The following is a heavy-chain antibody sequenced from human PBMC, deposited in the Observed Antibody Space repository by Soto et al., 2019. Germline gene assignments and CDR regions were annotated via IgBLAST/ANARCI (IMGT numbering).Heavy chain of an antibody. J-gene: IGHJ5*02. CDR2: IYWDDDK. CDR1: GFSLSTSGVG. Sequence: TLVNPTQTLTLTCTFSGFSLSTSGVGVGWIRQPPGKALEWLALIYWDDDKRYSPSLKSRLTITKDTSKNQVVLTMTNMDPVDKATYYCAHSLIGYYYDSSGSNWFDPWGQGTLVTVSS. V-gene: IGHV2-5*02. D-gene: IGHD3-22*01. CDR3: AHSLIGYYYDSSGSNWFDP.